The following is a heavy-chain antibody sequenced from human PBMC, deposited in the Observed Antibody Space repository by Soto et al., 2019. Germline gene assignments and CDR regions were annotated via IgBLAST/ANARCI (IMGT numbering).Heavy chain of an antibody. D-gene: IGHD2-21*02. Sequence: DVQLVESGGGLVKPGGSLRLSCAASGFSFSSHAMNWVRHAPGRGLEWVSSISSTSSYIHHADSVKGRVTIARDNAKSSLYLQLDGLRVDDTGVYYCVRDRLLQLQGEFFDHWGQGILVTVSS. J-gene: IGHJ5*02. CDR1: GFSFSSHA. CDR3: VRDRLLQLQGEFFDH. CDR2: ISSTSSYI. V-gene: IGHV3-21*06.